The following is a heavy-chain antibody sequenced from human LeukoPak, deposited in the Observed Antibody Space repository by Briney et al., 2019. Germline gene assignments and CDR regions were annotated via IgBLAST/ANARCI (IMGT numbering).Heavy chain of an antibody. CDR2: IYPGDSET. D-gene: IGHD2-2*01. Sequence: GESLKISCKGSGYSFTSHWIGWVRQMPGKGLEWMGIIYPGDSETTYSPSFQGQVTISADKSISTAYLQWSSLKASDTAMYYCARLPLGYCSSTSCFYYYYMDVWGKGTTVTVSS. J-gene: IGHJ6*03. CDR3: ARLPLGYCSSTSCFYYYYMDV. CDR1: GYSFTSHW. V-gene: IGHV5-51*01.